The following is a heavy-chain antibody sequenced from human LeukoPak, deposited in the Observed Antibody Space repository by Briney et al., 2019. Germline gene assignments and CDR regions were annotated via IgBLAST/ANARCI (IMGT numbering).Heavy chain of an antibody. J-gene: IGHJ5*02. CDR1: GASISSYY. Sequence: SETLSLTCIVSGASISSYYWNWIRQPPGKGLEWIGEINHSGSTNYNPSLKSRVTISVDTSKNQFSLKLSSVTAADTAVYYCARAYTAMAPWGQGTLVTVSS. CDR3: ARAYTAMAP. D-gene: IGHD5-18*01. CDR2: INHSGST. V-gene: IGHV4-34*01.